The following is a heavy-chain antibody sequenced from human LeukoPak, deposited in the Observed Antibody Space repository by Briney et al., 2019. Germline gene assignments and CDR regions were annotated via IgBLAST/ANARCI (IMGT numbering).Heavy chain of an antibody. D-gene: IGHD2-15*01. CDR1: GSTFSSYA. CDR2: ISGSGGST. Sequence: GGSLILSCAASGSTFSSYAMSWVRQAPGEGLEWVSAISGSGGSTYYADSVKGRFTISRDNSKNTLYLQMNSLRAEDTAVYYCATQGIVVVVAATGEDYWGQGTLVTVSS. CDR3: ATQGIVVVVAATGEDY. J-gene: IGHJ4*02. V-gene: IGHV3-23*01.